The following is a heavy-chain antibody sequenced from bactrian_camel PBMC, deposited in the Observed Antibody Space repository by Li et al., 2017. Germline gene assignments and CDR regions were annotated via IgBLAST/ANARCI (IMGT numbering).Heavy chain of an antibody. CDR2: ITSGGGVSL. J-gene: IGHJ4*01. CDR3: ATEGHGGSWDY. Sequence: DVQLVESGGGLVRPGGSLTLSCKVSGGTFSRYVMDWVRQAPGKGLEWVSGITSGGGVSLYYADSVKGRFTISRDNAKNMVYLQLNSLKSEDTALYYCATEGHGGSWDYWGQGTQVTVS. V-gene: IGHV3S40*01. CDR1: GGTFSRYV. D-gene: IGHD6*01.